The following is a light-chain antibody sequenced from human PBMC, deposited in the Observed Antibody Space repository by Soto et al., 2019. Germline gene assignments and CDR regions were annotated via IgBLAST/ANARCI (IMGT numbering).Light chain of an antibody. CDR3: QQTYSFPLT. CDR2: AAS. CDR1: QGVDRW. Sequence: DIQMTQSPSSVSASVGDRVTITCRASQGVDRWLAWYQQTPGKAPRVLIHAASTLQSGVPPRFSGGGSGTDFTLTISNLQPEDFATYYCQQTYSFPLTFGGGTKVDIK. J-gene: IGKJ4*01. V-gene: IGKV1-12*01.